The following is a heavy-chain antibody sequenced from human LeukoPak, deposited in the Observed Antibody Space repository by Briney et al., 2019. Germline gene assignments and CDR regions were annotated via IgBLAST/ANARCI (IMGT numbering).Heavy chain of an antibody. CDR1: GGSFSGYH. Sequence: SETLSLTCAVYGGSFSGYHWSWIRQPPGKGLEWIGEISHSGSTNYNPSLKGRVTISVDTSKSQFSLKLTSVTAADTAVYYCASAITIFGVVIRGADYWGQGTMVTVSS. J-gene: IGHJ4*02. CDR2: ISHSGST. D-gene: IGHD3-3*01. V-gene: IGHV4-34*01. CDR3: ASAITIFGVVIRGADY.